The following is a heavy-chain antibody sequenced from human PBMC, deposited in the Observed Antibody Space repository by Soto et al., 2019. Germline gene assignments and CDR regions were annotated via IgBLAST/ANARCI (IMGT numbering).Heavy chain of an antibody. D-gene: IGHD3-22*01. V-gene: IGHV4-61*03. CDR3: GRTDRSASWATRV. Sequence: SETLSLSCTVSGDSVNSASYDWTWIRQPPGKGLEWIGNIRYSGITAYNPSLKSRVTISLDTSKNHFSLLLASVTSADTAVYYCGRTDRSASWATRVWGQGTLVTVSS. J-gene: IGHJ4*02. CDR1: GDSVNSASYD. CDR2: IRYSGIT.